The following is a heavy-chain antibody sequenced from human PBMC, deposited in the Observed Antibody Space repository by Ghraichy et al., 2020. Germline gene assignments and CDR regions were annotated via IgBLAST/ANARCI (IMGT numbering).Heavy chain of an antibody. CDR1: GGSFNSYS. D-gene: IGHD2-21*02. CDR2: IMHSGRT. Sequence: SETLSLTCGFYGGSFNSYSWTWIRQPQGQGLEWIGEIMHSGRTNSNPSLTSRVTISVDTSKNQVSLSLRSVTAADTAVYYCAGVTSTRLQYGMDVWGQGTSVAFSS. CDR3: AGVTSTRLQYGMDV. J-gene: IGHJ6*02. V-gene: IGHV4-34*12.